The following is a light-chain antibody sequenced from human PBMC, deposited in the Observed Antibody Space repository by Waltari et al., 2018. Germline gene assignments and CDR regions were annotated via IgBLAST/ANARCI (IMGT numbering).Light chain of an antibody. CDR1: QSVSRA. CDR2: GAS. J-gene: IGKJ1*01. V-gene: IGKV3-20*01. CDR3: QHYLRLPVT. Sequence: PGKRATVSCRASQSVSRALAWYQQKPGQAPRLLIYGASTRATGIPDRFSGSGSGTDFSLTISRLEPDDFAVYYCQHYLRLPVTFGQGTTVEI.